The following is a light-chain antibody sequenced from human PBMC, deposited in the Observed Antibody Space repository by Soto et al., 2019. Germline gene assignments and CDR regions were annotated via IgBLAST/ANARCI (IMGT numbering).Light chain of an antibody. Sequence: DIQMTQSPSTLSASVGDRVTISCRASQNINSWFAWYQQKPGKAPHLLIYKASNLQSGVPSRFSGSGSGTEFTLTISSLQPDDFATYYCQQYRSYWTFGQGTKVDIK. CDR3: QQYRSYWT. J-gene: IGKJ1*01. V-gene: IGKV1-5*03. CDR1: QNINSW. CDR2: KAS.